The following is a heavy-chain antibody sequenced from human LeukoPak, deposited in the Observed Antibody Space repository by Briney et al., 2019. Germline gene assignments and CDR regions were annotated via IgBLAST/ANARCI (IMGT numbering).Heavy chain of an antibody. CDR2: ISRSGSTI. CDR3: ARGRHYYESSGYYLFMGV. Sequence: PGGSLRLSCAASGFTFSNAWMSWVRQAPGKGLEWVSYISRSGSTIYYADSVKGRFTISRDNAKNSLYLQMNSLRAEDTAVYYCARGRHYYESSGYYLFMGVWGKGTTVTVSS. CDR1: GFTFSNAW. V-gene: IGHV3-11*04. J-gene: IGHJ6*03. D-gene: IGHD3-22*01.